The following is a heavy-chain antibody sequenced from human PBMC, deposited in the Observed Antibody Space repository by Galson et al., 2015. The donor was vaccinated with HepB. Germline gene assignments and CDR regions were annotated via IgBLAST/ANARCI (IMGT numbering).Heavy chain of an antibody. J-gene: IGHJ6*03. V-gene: IGHV1-18*01. Sequence: SVKVSCKASGYTFTSYGISWVRQAPGQGLEWMGWISAYNGNTNYAQKLQGRVTMTTDTSTSTAYMELRSLRSDDTAVYYCAREQGAARLTNYYYYVDVWGKGTTVTVSS. D-gene: IGHD6-6*01. CDR3: AREQGAARLTNYYYYVDV. CDR2: ISAYNGNT. CDR1: GYTFTSYG.